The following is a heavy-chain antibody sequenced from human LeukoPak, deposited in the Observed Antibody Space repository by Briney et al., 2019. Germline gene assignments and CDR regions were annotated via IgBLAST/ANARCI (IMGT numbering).Heavy chain of an antibody. CDR2: IYYSGST. D-gene: IGHD5-12*01. CDR3: ARLVGYSGYDRQYYYYGMDV. Sequence: SETLSLTCTVSGGSISSYYWSWVRQPPGKGLEWVGYIYYSGSTNYNPSLKSRVTISVDTSKNQFSLKLSSVTAADTAVYYCARLVGYSGYDRQYYYYGMDVWGQGTTVTVSS. CDR1: GGSISSYY. J-gene: IGHJ6*02. V-gene: IGHV4-59*08.